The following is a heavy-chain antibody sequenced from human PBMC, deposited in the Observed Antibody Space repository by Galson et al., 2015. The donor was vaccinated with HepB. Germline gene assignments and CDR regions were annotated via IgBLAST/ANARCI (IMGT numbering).Heavy chain of an antibody. J-gene: IGHJ4*02. Sequence: SLRLSCAVSGFTFSSYAMRWVRQAPGKGLEWVSVISGSGGSTYYADSVKGRFTISRDNSENTLYLQLNSLTAENPAVYYCATGTLALSGPSLYWGQGTLVIVSS. CDR3: ATGTLALSGPSLY. V-gene: IGHV3-23*01. CDR2: ISGSGGST. D-gene: IGHD2-15*01. CDR1: GFTFSSYA.